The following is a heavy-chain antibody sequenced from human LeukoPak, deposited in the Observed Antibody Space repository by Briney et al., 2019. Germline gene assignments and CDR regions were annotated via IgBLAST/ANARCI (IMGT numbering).Heavy chain of an antibody. V-gene: IGHV3-21*01. D-gene: IGHD4/OR15-4a*01. CDR2: ISSSSSYI. CDR1: GFTFSSYS. Sequence: TGGSLRLSCAASGFTFSSYSMNWVRQAPGKGLEWVSSISSSSSYIYYADSVKGRFTISRDNSKNTLLLQMNSLRPEDTAVYYCAKDGALSAASYYFDYWGQGTLVTVSS. CDR3: AKDGALSAASYYFDY. J-gene: IGHJ4*02.